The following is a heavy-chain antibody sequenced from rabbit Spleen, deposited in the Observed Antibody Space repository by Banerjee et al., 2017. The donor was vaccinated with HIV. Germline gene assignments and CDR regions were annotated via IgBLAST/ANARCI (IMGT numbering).Heavy chain of an antibody. CDR1: GFDLSSYYY. D-gene: IGHD1-1*01. CDR2: IYVSSGGST. V-gene: IGHV1S40*01. Sequence: QSLEESGGDLVKPGASLTLTCTASGFDLSSYYYMCWVRQAPGKGLEWIACIYVSSGGSTYYASWAKGRFTISKASSTTVTLQMTSLTAADTATYFCARDTATSFSTYGMDLWGPGTLVTV. CDR3: ARDTATSFSTYGMDL. J-gene: IGHJ6*01.